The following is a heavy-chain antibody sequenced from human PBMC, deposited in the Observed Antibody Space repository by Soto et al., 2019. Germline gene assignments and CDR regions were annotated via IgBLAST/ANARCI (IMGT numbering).Heavy chain of an antibody. CDR2: ISWNSGSI. CDR1: GFTFDDYA. CDR3: AKGPMKYCSGGSCSHQGRDNWFDP. J-gene: IGHJ5*02. D-gene: IGHD2-15*01. V-gene: IGHV3-9*01. Sequence: EVQLVESGGGLVQPGRSLRLSCAASGFTFDDYAMHWVRQAPGKGLEWVSGISWNSGSIGYADSVKGRFTISRDNAKNSLYLQMNSLRADDTALYYCAKGPMKYCSGGSCSHQGRDNWFDPWGQGTLVTVSS.